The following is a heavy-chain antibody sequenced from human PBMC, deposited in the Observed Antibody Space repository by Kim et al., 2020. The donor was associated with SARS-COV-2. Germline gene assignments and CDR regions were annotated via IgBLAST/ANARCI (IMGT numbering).Heavy chain of an antibody. J-gene: IGHJ4*02. D-gene: IGHD2-21*01. CDR2: IYSSGST. CDR1: RGSIAPYS. CDR3: ARLIDSQYYFDY. V-gene: IGHV4-59*01. Sequence: SETLSLTCTVSRGSIAPYSWSWIRQPPGRGLEWIGFIYSSGSTNYNPSLKSRVTISLDMFKNQFSLKLTSVTAADTAVYYCARLIDSQYYFDYWGQGTLVTVSS.